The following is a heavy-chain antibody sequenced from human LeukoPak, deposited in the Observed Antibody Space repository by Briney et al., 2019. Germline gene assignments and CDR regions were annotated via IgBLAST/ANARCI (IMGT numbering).Heavy chain of an antibody. CDR1: GGSISSSSYY. Sequence: ETLSLTCTVSGGSISSSSYYWGWIRQPPGKGLEWVANINQDGSQIYFVDSLKGRFTISRDNAKNSLYLQMNSLRAEDTAVYYCARIGYSSSSLDYWGQGTLVTVSS. V-gene: IGHV3-7*01. CDR2: INQDGSQI. CDR3: ARIGYSSSSLDY. J-gene: IGHJ4*02. D-gene: IGHD6-6*01.